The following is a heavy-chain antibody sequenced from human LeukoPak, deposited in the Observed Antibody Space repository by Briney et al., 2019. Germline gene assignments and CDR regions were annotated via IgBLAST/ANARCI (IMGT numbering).Heavy chain of an antibody. J-gene: IGHJ4*02. Sequence: GGSLRLSCAASGFTFSDYYNSWIRQAPGKGLEWISYISSSGSTIYYADSVKGRFTISRDNAKNSLYLQMNSLRAEDTAVYYCARGGYYGSGSYFQVDYWGQGTLVPVSS. D-gene: IGHD3-10*01. V-gene: IGHV3-11*04. CDR3: ARGGYYGSGSYFQVDY. CDR2: ISSSGSTI. CDR1: GFTFSDYY.